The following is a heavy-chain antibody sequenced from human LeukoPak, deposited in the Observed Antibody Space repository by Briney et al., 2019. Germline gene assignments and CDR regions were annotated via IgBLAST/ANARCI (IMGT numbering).Heavy chain of an antibody. CDR2: ISSSSSTI. V-gene: IGHV3-48*01. D-gene: IGHD5-12*01. CDR1: GFTFSSYS. Sequence: GGSLRLSCAASGFTFSSYSVKWVRQAPGKGLEWVSYISSSSSTIYYADSVKGRFTISRDNAKNSLYLQMNSLRAEDTAVYYCAREIVTTGGDYWGQGTLVTVSS. CDR3: AREIVTTGGDY. J-gene: IGHJ4*02.